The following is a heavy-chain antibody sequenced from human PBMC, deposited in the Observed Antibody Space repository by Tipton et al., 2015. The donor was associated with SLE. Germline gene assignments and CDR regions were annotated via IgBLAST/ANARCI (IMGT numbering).Heavy chain of an antibody. CDR3: ASYGGSSWGDAFDI. CDR2: IYYSGST. Sequence: TLSLTCTVSGGSISSSSYYWGWIRQPPGKGLEWIGSIYYSGSTYYNPSLKSRVTISVDTSKNQFSLKLSSVTAADPAVYYCASYGGSSWGDAFDIWGQGTMVTVSS. V-gene: IGHV4-39*07. CDR1: GGSISSSSYY. J-gene: IGHJ3*02. D-gene: IGHD6-13*01.